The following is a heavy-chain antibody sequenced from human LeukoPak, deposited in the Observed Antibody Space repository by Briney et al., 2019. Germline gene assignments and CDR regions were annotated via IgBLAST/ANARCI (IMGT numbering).Heavy chain of an antibody. Sequence: PSETLSLTCAVYGGSFSGYYWSWIRQPPGKGLEWIGEINHSGSTNYNPSLKSRVTISVDTSKNQFSLKLSSVTAADTAVYYCARGRLYYDSSGHPPNIWGQGTMVTVSS. CDR1: GGSFSGYY. D-gene: IGHD3-22*01. V-gene: IGHV4-34*01. J-gene: IGHJ3*02. CDR3: ARGRLYYDSSGHPPNI. CDR2: INHSGST.